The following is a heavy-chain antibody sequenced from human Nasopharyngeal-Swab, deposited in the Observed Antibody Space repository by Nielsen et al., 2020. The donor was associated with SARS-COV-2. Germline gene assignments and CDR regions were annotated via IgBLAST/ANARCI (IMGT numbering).Heavy chain of an antibody. Sequence: ASVKVSCKASGGTFSSYGISWVRQAPGQGLEWMGRINPTTGATRYAQKFQGRVTMTRDTSITTAYMELTRLRSDDTAVYYCARDYGGWYDILTGYLDCWGQGTLVAVSS. CDR2: INPTTGAT. CDR1: GGTFSSYG. CDR3: ARDYGGWYDILTGYLDC. D-gene: IGHD3-9*01. V-gene: IGHV1-2*06. J-gene: IGHJ4*02.